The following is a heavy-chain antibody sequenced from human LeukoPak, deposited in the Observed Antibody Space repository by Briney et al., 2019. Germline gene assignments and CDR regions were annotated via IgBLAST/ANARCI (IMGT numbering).Heavy chain of an antibody. Sequence: SETLSLTCTVSGGSISSGGYYWSWIRQPPGKGLEWIGYIYHSGSTYYNPSLKSRVTISVDRSKNQFSLKLSSVTAADTAVYYCARGSSSFWAFNIWGQGTMVTVSS. J-gene: IGHJ3*02. V-gene: IGHV4-30-2*01. D-gene: IGHD6-13*01. CDR2: IYHSGST. CDR3: ARGSSSFWAFNI. CDR1: GGSISSGGYY.